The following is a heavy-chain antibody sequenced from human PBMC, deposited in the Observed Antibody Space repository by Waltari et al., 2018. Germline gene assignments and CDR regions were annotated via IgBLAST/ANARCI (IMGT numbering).Heavy chain of an antibody. CDR3: AIPYGDYDYFDY. V-gene: IGHV4-38-2*01. D-gene: IGHD4-17*01. J-gene: IGHJ4*02. CDR2: IYHSGST. CDR1: GYSISSGYY. Sequence: QVPLQESGPGLVKPSATLSLTCAVSGYSISSGYYWGWIRQPPGKGLEWIGSIYHSGSTYYNPSLKSRVTISVDTSKNQFSLKLSSVTAADTAVYYCAIPYGDYDYFDYWGQGTLVTVSS.